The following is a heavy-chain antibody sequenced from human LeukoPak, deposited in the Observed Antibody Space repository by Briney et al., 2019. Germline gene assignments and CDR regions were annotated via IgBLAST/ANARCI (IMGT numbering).Heavy chain of an antibody. D-gene: IGHD6-19*01. CDR3: PIDAEYNSDWHFYLDR. CDR2: VHNVGST. CDR1: GASTTNGIYY. Sequence: SETLSLTCTVSGASTTNGIYYWAWIRRSPGKGLEWIGSVHNVGSTYYNLSLRSRVTMSIDTSKNQFSLRLKSVTAADTAVYYCPIDAEYNSDWHFYLDRWGQGILVTVSS. V-gene: IGHV4-39*02. J-gene: IGHJ4*02.